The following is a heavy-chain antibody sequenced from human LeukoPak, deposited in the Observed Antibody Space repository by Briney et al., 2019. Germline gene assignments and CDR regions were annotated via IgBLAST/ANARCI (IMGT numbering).Heavy chain of an antibody. Sequence: GRSLRLSCAASEFTFSSYAMHWVRQAPGKGLEWVALVSYDGSDKYYADSVKGRFTISRDNSKNTLYLQMSSLSADDTAVYYCTRGLGASTAYWGQGTLVTVSS. CDR1: EFTFSSYA. CDR2: VSYDGSDK. D-gene: IGHD1-26*01. V-gene: IGHV3-30*03. CDR3: TRGLGASTAY. J-gene: IGHJ4*02.